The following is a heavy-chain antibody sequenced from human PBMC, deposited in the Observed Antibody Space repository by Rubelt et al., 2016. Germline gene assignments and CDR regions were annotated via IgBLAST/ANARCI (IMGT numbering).Heavy chain of an antibody. CDR3: AREQQLVGGWFDP. CDR2: IIPIFGTA. V-gene: IGHV1-69*13. Sequence: QVQLVQSGAEVKKPGSSVKVSCKASGGTFSSYAISWVRQAPGQGLEGRGGIIPIFGTANYAKKFPGRVTITAYESTSTAYMELSSLRSEDTAVYYCAREQQLVGGWFDPWGQGTLVTVSS. J-gene: IGHJ5*02. CDR1: GGTFSSYA. D-gene: IGHD6-13*01.